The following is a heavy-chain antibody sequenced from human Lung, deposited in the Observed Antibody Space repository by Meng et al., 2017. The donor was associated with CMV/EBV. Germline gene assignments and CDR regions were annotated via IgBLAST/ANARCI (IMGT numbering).Heavy chain of an antibody. J-gene: IGHJ3*02. V-gene: IGHV4-34*01. CDR2: INHSGST. CDR3: ARGSVVVPAAIWVKRAFDI. Sequence: SXTXXLTXXVYGGSFSGYYWSWIRQPPGKGLEWIGEINHSGSTNYNPSLKSRVTISVDTSKNQFSLKLSSVTAADTAVYYCARGSVVVPAAIWVKRAFDIWGQGTXVTVSS. CDR1: GGSFSGYY. D-gene: IGHD2-2*02.